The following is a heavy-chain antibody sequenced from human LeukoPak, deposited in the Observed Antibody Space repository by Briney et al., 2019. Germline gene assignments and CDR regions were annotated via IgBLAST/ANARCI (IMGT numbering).Heavy chain of an antibody. CDR2: ISGSGGST. Sequence: PGGSLRLSCAASGFTFSSYAMSWVRQAPGKGLEWVSAISGSGGSTYYADSVKGRFTISRDNSKNTLYLQMNSLRAEDTAVYYCAKDLMGAGIYSPFDYWGQGTLVTASS. J-gene: IGHJ4*02. V-gene: IGHV3-23*01. D-gene: IGHD2-8*01. CDR1: GFTFSSYA. CDR3: AKDLMGAGIYSPFDY.